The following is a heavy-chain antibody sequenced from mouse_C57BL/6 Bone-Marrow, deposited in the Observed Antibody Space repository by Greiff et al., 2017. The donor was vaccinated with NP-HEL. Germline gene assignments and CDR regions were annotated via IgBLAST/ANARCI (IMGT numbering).Heavy chain of an antibody. CDR1: GYSFTDYN. D-gene: IGHD1-1*01. J-gene: IGHJ3*01. CDR3: AREGITTVVERAWFAY. V-gene: IGHV1-39*01. Sequence: LVESGPELVKPGASVKISCKASGYSFTDYNMNWVKQSNGKSLEWIGVINPNYGTTSYNQKFKGKATLTVDQSSSTAYMQLNSLTSEDSAVYYCAREGITTVVERAWFAYWGQGTLVTVSA. CDR2: INPNYGTT.